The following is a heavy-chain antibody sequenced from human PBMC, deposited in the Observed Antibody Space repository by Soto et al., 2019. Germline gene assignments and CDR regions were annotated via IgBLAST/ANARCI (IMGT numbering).Heavy chain of an antibody. CDR1: GFTFSSYA. Sequence: LRLSCAASGFTFSSYAMSWVRKAPGKGLEGVSASSGSGGSKYYADSVKGRFTISRDNSKNTLYLQMNSLRAEDTAVYYCAKVTYQLAGGRDYGVDDWGQGTTVTVSS. CDR3: AKVTYQLAGGRDYGVDD. CDR2: SSGSGGSK. J-gene: IGHJ6*02. V-gene: IGHV3-23*01. D-gene: IGHD2-2*01.